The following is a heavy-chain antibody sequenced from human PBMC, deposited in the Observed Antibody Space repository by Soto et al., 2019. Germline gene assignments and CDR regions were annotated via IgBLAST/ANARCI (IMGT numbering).Heavy chain of an antibody. D-gene: IGHD3-3*01. CDR2: IYYSGST. V-gene: IGHV4-39*07. CDR3: AKDGGGYDFWSGSLD. Sequence: PSETLSLTCTVSGGSISSSSYYWGWIRQPPGKGLEWIGSIYYSGSTYYNPSLKSRVTISVDTSKNQFSLKLSSVTAADTAMYYCAKDGGGYDFWSGSLDWGQGTLVTVSS. J-gene: IGHJ4*02. CDR1: GGSISSSSYY.